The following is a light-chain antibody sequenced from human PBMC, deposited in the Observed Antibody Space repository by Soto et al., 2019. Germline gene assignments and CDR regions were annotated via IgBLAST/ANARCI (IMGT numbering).Light chain of an antibody. CDR3: QQSFSSPFT. CDR2: AAS. J-gene: IGKJ3*01. Sequence: DIQMTQSPSSLSASVGDRVSITCRASQSIRSHLNWYQHKPGKAPKVLIYAASSLQGGVPSRFSGSGSRTDFTLTIKSLQPEDFATYYCQQSFSSPFTFGPGTKVDVK. CDR1: QSIRSH. V-gene: IGKV1-39*01.